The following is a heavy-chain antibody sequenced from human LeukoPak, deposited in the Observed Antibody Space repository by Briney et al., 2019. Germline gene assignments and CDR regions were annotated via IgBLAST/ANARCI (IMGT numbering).Heavy chain of an antibody. D-gene: IGHD5-12*01. CDR2: IRYDGGEE. Sequence: GGSLRLSCSGTGFTFSRYGIHWVRQAPGEGLEWVTVIRYDGGEEYYADSVRGRFTISRDNARNSLYLQMNNLRGEDTAIYYCARDAGNSGYGCDLWGQGTLVTVSS. V-gene: IGHV3-33*01. J-gene: IGHJ5*02. CDR3: ARDAGNSGYGCDL. CDR1: GFTFSRYG.